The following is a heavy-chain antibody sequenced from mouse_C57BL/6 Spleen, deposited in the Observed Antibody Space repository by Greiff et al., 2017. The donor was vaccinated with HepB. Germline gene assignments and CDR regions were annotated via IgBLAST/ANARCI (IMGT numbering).Heavy chain of an antibody. J-gene: IGHJ4*01. V-gene: IGHV1-81*01. CDR2: IYPRSGNT. CDR1: GYTFTSYG. Sequence: QVQLKQSGAELARPGASVRLSCKASGYTFTSYGISWVKQRTGQGLEWIGEIYPRSGNTYYNEKFKGKATLTADKSSSTAYMELRSLTSEDSAVYFCARPTGSPYAMDYWGQGTSVTVSS. CDR3: ARPTGSPYAMDY. D-gene: IGHD4-1*02.